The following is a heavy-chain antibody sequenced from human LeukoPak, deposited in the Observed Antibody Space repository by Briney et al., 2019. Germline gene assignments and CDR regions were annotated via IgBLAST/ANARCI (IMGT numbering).Heavy chain of an antibody. D-gene: IGHD3-3*01. CDR2: INPGGGRT. V-gene: IGHV1-46*01. CDR3: ARDHYDFWSGYDAYGMDV. Sequence: GSVKASCKASGYTFTSYYMHGVRQAPGQGLEGMGIINPGGGRTSYAQKFQGRVTMNRHTSTSTVYMELSSLRSEDTAVYYCARDHYDFWSGYDAYGMDVWGQGTTVTVSS. J-gene: IGHJ6*02. CDR1: GYTFTSYY.